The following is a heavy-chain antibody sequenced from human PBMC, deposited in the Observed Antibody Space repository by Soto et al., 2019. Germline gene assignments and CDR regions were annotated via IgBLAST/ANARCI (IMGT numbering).Heavy chain of an antibody. V-gene: IGHV3-23*01. CDR3: AKGGVVVLYYYYGMDV. Sequence: GGSLRLSCAASGFTFSSYAMSWVRQAPGKGLEWVSAISGSGGSTYYADSVKGRFTISRDNSKNTLYLQMNSLRAEDTAVYYCAKGGVVVLYYYYGMDVWGQGTTVTVSS. J-gene: IGHJ6*02. CDR1: GFTFSSYA. D-gene: IGHD3-22*01. CDR2: ISGSGGST.